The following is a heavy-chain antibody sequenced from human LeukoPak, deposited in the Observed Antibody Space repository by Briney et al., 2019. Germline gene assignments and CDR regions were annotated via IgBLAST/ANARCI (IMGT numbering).Heavy chain of an antibody. CDR1: GFTFTNYA. D-gene: IGHD3-22*01. Sequence: GGSLRLSCAASGFTFTNYAIHWVRRAPGKGLEWVALISDDGTNKKYADSVKGRFTISRDNYKNTLYLQMNSLRAEDTALYYCARAVHFDSSGPFDYWGQGTLVTLSS. CDR2: ISDDGTNK. V-gene: IGHV3-30*04. CDR3: ARAVHFDSSGPFDY. J-gene: IGHJ4*02.